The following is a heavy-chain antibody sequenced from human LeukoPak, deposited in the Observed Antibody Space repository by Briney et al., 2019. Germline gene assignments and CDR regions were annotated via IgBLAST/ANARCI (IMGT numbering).Heavy chain of an antibody. Sequence: KTSETLSLTCAVYGGSFSGYYWSWIRQPPGKGLEWIGEINHSGGTNYNPSLKGRVTISVDTSKNQFSLKLSSVTAADTAVYYCARRASIAAPRRAFDIWGQGTMVTVSS. CDR2: INHSGGT. CDR1: GGSFSGYY. V-gene: IGHV4-34*01. J-gene: IGHJ3*02. D-gene: IGHD6-25*01. CDR3: ARRASIAAPRRAFDI.